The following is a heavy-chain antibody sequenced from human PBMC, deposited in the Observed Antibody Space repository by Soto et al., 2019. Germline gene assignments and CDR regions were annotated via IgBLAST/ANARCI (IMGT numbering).Heavy chain of an antibody. D-gene: IGHD6-19*01. CDR1: GGSFSGYY. V-gene: IGHV4-34*01. Sequence: QVQLQEWGAGLLKPSETLSLTCDVYGGSFSGYYWSWIRQPPGKGLEWIGEINHSGRTNYNPSLKRRVTMSVDTSKNQFSLKRSSGTAADTAVYYCARNSSGWPTPAQAPGYFALWGRGTLVTVSS. J-gene: IGHJ2*01. CDR3: ARNSSGWPTPAQAPGYFAL. CDR2: INHSGRT.